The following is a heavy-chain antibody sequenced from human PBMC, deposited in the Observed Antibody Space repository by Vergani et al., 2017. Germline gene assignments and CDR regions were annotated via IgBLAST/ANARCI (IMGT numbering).Heavy chain of an antibody. CDR2: INHSGST. D-gene: IGHD3-9*01. Sequence: QVQLQQWGAGLLKPSETLSLTCAVYGGSFSGYYWSWIRQPPGKGLEWIGEINHSGSTNYNPSLKSRVTISVDTSKNQFSLKLSSVTAADTAVYYCGRIILTGYYLDYWGQGTLVTVSS. V-gene: IGHV4-34*01. CDR3: GRIILTGYYLDY. J-gene: IGHJ4*02. CDR1: GGSFSGYY.